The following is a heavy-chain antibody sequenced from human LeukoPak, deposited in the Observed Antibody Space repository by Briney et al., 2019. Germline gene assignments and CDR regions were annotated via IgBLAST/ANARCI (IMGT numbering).Heavy chain of an antibody. CDR2: ISAYNGNT. D-gene: IGHD3-22*01. CDR1: GGTFSSYA. V-gene: IGHV1-18*01. Sequence: ASVKVSCKASGGTFSSYAISWVRQAPGQGLEWMGWISAYNGNTNYAQKLQGRVTMTTDTPTSTAYMELRSLRSDDTAVYYCARGNYDSSGFQYYFDYWGQGTLVTVSS. CDR3: ARGNYDSSGFQYYFDY. J-gene: IGHJ4*02.